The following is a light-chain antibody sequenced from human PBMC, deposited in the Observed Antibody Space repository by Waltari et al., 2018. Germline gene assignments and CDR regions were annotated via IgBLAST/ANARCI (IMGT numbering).Light chain of an antibody. V-gene: IGLV2-11*01. Sequence: QSALTQPRSVSVSPGQSVTISCTGTSSDVGGYNFVSWYQQHPGTAPKLIIFDVSRRPSGVPDRFSGSKSDNTASLTISGLQAEDEADYYCCSYAGSYTWVFGTGTEVTVL. CDR2: DVS. CDR3: CSYAGSYTWV. CDR1: SSDVGGYNF. J-gene: IGLJ1*01.